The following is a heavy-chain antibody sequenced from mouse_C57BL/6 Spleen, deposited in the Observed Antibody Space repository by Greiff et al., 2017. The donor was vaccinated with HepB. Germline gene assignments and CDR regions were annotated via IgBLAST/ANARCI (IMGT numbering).Heavy chain of an antibody. Sequence: VKLQESGAELVRPGASVTLSCKASGYTFTDYEMHWVKQTPVHGLEWIGAIDPETGGTAYNQKFKGKAILTADKSSSTAYMELRSLTSEDSAVYYCTRRLRGGAMDYWGQGTSVTVSS. CDR2: IDPETGGT. D-gene: IGHD1-2*01. CDR3: TRRLRGGAMDY. J-gene: IGHJ4*01. V-gene: IGHV1-15*01. CDR1: GYTFTDYE.